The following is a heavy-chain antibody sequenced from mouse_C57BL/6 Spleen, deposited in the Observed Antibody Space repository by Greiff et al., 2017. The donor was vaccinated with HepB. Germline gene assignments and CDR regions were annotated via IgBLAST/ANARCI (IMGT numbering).Heavy chain of an antibody. CDR2: IDPSDSYT. CDR1: GYTFTSYW. J-gene: IGHJ4*01. D-gene: IGHD1-1*01. CDR3: ARGGIYYGSSYGYAMDY. V-gene: IGHV1-59*01. Sequence: VQLQQPGAELVRPGTSVKLSCKASGYTFTSYWMHWVKQRPGQGLEWIGVIDPSDSYTNYNQKFKGKATLTVDTSSSTAYMQLSSLTSEDSAVYYCARGGIYYGSSYGYAMDYWGQGTSVTVSS.